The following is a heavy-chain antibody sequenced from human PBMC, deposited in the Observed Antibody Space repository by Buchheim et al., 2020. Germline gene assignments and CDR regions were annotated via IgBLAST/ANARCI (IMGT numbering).Heavy chain of an antibody. D-gene: IGHD3-16*02. V-gene: IGHV3-48*03. Sequence: EVQLVESGGGLVQPGGSLRLSCAASGFTFSSYEMNWVRQAPGKGLEWVSYISSSGSTIYYADSVKGRFTISRDNAKHSLYLQMNSLRAEDTAVYYCARDALAYDYDYVWGSYRYGNFDYWGQGTL. CDR3: ARDALAYDYDYVWGSYRYGNFDY. J-gene: IGHJ4*02. CDR1: GFTFSSYE. CDR2: ISSSGSTI.